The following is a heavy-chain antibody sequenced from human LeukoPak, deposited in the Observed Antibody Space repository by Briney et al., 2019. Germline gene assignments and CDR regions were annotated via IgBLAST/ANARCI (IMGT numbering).Heavy chain of an antibody. CDR2: ISAYNGNT. J-gene: IGHJ5*02. D-gene: IGHD6-13*01. V-gene: IGHV1-18*01. Sequence: GASVKVSCKASGGTFTSYGISWVRQAPGQGLEWMGWISAYNGNTDYAQKLQGRVTMTTDTSTSTAYMELRSLRSDDTAVYYCARVGPKDIAAAGTVGLDWFDPWGQGTPVTVSS. CDR3: ARVGPKDIAAAGTVGLDWFDP. CDR1: GGTFTSYG.